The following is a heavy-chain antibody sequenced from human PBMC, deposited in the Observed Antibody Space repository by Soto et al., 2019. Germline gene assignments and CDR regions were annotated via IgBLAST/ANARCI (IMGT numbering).Heavy chain of an antibody. J-gene: IGHJ3*02. Sequence: PGESLKISFKGSGYSFTSYLICWVRQMPGKGLEWMGIIYPGDSDTRYSPSFQGQVTISADKSISTAYLQWSSLKASDTAMYYCGRPREDGALDIWGQGTIVTLSS. CDR3: GRPREDGALDI. D-gene: IGHD1-26*01. V-gene: IGHV5-51*01. CDR1: GYSFTSYL. CDR2: IYPGDSDT.